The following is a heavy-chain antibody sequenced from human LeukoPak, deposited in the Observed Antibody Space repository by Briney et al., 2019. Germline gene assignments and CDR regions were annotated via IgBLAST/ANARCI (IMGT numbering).Heavy chain of an antibody. D-gene: IGHD1-7*01. V-gene: IGHV4-4*07. CDR1: GGSISNYY. CDR2: IYTSGST. Sequence: SETLSLTCTFSGGSISNYYWSWIRQSAGKGLEWIGRIYTSGSTNYNPSLKSRVTMSVDTSKNQFSLKVSSVTAADTAVYYCARDRDWNYGTGAFHIWGQGTMVTVSS. J-gene: IGHJ3*02. CDR3: ARDRDWNYGTGAFHI.